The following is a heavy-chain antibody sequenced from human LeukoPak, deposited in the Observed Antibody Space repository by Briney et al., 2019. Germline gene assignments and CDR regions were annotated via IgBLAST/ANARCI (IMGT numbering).Heavy chain of an antibody. V-gene: IGHV4-31*03. J-gene: IGHJ5*02. Sequence: SETLSLTCTVSGGSISSGGYYWSWIRQHPGKGLEWIGYIYYSGSTYYNPSLKSRVTISVDTSKNQFSLKLSSVTAADTAVYYCARTLQPQNRFDPWGQGTLVTVSS. CDR3: ARTLQPQNRFDP. CDR2: IYYSGST. CDR1: GGSISSGGYY.